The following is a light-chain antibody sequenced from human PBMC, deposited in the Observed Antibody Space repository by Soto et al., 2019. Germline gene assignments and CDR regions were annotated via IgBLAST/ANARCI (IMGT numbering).Light chain of an antibody. V-gene: IGLV2-23*02. CDR1: SSDVGAYNL. CDR3: CSYAGRNLGI. J-gene: IGLJ2*01. Sequence: QSALTQPAAVSGSPGQSITISCTGTSSDVGAYNLVSWYQQHPGKAPKLIVYEVSQRPSGVSDRFYGSKSGNTASLTISGLQAEDEADYFCCSYAGRNLGIFGGGTQLTVL. CDR2: EVS.